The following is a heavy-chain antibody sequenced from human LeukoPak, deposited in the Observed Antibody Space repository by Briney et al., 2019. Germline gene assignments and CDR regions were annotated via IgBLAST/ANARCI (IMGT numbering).Heavy chain of an antibody. D-gene: IGHD3-3*01. CDR1: GFTFRNYA. Sequence: GGSLRLSCAASGFTFRNYAVSWVRQAPGKGLEWVSGISGSGDFTYCADSVKGRFTIFRDNSKNTLYLEMNSLRAEDTAVYCCAKDPYYDFWSGYYFFDYWGQGTLVTASS. CDR2: ISGSGDFT. V-gene: IGHV3-23*01. J-gene: IGHJ4*02. CDR3: AKDPYYDFWSGYYFFDY.